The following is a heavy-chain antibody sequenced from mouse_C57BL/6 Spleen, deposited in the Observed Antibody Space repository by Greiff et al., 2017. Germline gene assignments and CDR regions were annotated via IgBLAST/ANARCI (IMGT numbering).Heavy chain of an antibody. CDR3: TETGNLYFDV. V-gene: IGHV6-3*01. D-gene: IGHD2-1*01. Sequence: EVQLVESGGGLVQPGGSMKLSCVASGFTFSNYWMNWVRQSPEKGLEWVAQIRLKSDNYATHYAESVKGRFTISRDDSKSSVYLQMHNLRAEDTGIYYCTETGNLYFDVWGTGTTVTVSS. CDR2: IRLKSDNYAT. CDR1: GFTFSNYW. J-gene: IGHJ1*03.